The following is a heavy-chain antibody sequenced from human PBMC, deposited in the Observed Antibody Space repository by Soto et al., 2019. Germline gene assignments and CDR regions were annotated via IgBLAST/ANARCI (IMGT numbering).Heavy chain of an antibody. J-gene: IGHJ4*02. Sequence: QVQLVQSGAEVKKPGASVKVSCEASGYTVTTYVIHWVRQDPGQRLEWMGWINPGNGYTKYSQNFKGRVTFTTDTSASTAYMEVRSLTSEDTAVYYCASDRYYGSGTYNYVDHWGQGNLVTVSS. CDR1: GYTVTTYV. CDR2: INPGNGYT. V-gene: IGHV1-3*01. CDR3: ASDRYYGSGTYNYVDH. D-gene: IGHD3-10*01.